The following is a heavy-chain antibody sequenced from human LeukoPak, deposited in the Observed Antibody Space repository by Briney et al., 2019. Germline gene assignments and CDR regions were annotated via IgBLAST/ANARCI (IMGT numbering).Heavy chain of an antibody. J-gene: IGHJ4*02. CDR3: ARAQLYSSSSFDY. Sequence: PSETLSLTCTVSGGSISVYYWSWIRQPPGQGLEWIGYIYYSGSTNYNPSLKSRVTISIDTSKNQFSLKLSSVTAADTAVYYCARAQLYSSSSFDYWGQGTLVTVSS. CDR1: GGSISVYY. V-gene: IGHV4-59*01. D-gene: IGHD6-6*01. CDR2: IYYSGST.